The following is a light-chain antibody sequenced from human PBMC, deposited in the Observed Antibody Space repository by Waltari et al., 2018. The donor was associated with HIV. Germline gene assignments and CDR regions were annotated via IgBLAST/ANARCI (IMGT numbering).Light chain of an antibody. J-gene: IGLJ1*01. Sequence: QSVLTQPPSVSGAPGQSVTISCTGSSSNIGAGYGVPWYQQLPGTAPKLLIYDKSIRPSGVPDRFSGSQSGTSASLDITGLQAEDEADYYCQSYDNSLSQVFGTGTKVAVL. CDR2: DKS. CDR1: SSNIGAGYG. V-gene: IGLV1-40*01. CDR3: QSYDNSLSQV.